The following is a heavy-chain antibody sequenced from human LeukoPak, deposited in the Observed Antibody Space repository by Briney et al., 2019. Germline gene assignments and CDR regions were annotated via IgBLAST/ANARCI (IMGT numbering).Heavy chain of an antibody. D-gene: IGHD4-23*01. V-gene: IGHV1-24*01. CDR3: ATRSAVVTRGDDAFDI. J-gene: IGHJ3*02. Sequence: GASVKVSCKVSGYTLTELSMHWVRQAPGKGLEWMGGFDPEDGETIYAQKFQGRVTMTEDTSTDTAYMELSSLRSEDTAVYYCATRSAVVTRGDDAFDIWGQGTMVTVSS. CDR2: FDPEDGET. CDR1: GYTLTELS.